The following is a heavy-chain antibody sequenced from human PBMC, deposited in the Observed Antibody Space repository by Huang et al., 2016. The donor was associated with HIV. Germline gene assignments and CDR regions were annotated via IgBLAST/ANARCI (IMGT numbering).Heavy chain of an antibody. CDR2: INTNTGDP. CDR1: GYTFTNYA. Sequence: VQLVQSESELKKPGASVKVSCKAFGYTFTNYAMSWVRQAPGQGLEWMGWINTNTGDPTYDQGFTGRFVFSLDTSVSTAYLQINSLKADDTAVYYCARIYCSATRCYGFDYWGQGTLVTVSS. D-gene: IGHD2-2*01. V-gene: IGHV7-4-1*02. J-gene: IGHJ4*02. CDR3: ARIYCSATRCYGFDY.